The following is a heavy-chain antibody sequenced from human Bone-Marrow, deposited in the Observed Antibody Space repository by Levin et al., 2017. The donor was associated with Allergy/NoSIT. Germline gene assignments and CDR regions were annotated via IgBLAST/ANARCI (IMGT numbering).Heavy chain of an antibody. V-gene: IGHV3-23*01. CDR2: FSGSGDTT. D-gene: IGHD3-22*01. Sequence: PGGSLRLSCAASGFNFNNYAMSWVRQAPGKGLEWVSAFSGSGDTTYYADSVKGRFSISRDNSKNTLYLQMNSLRAEDTALYYCAKVYDSSGYYYVHAFDIWGQGTMVTVSS. J-gene: IGHJ3*02. CDR1: GFNFNNYA. CDR3: AKVYDSSGYYYVHAFDI.